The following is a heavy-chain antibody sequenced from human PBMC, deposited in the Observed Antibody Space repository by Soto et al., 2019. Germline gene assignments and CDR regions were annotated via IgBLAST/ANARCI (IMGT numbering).Heavy chain of an antibody. CDR1: GFTFSSYS. D-gene: IGHD3-3*01. V-gene: IGHV3-48*02. CDR2: ISSSSSTI. Sequence: GGSLRLSCAASGFTFSSYSMNWVRQAPGKGLEWVSYISSSSSTIYYADSVKGRFTISRDNAKNSLYLQMNSLRDEDTAVYYCAGSVRNYDFWSGYYNWFDPWGQGTLVTVSS. J-gene: IGHJ5*02. CDR3: AGSVRNYDFWSGYYNWFDP.